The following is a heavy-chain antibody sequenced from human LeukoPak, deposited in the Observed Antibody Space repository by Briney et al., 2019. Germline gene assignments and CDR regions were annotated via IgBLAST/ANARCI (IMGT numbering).Heavy chain of an antibody. J-gene: IGHJ4*02. CDR3: ARALPIAVGGWKLRAAAGTGADNQPFDY. CDR2: INTNTGNP. V-gene: IGHV7-4-1*02. Sequence: ASVKVSCKASGYTFTSYAMNWVRQAPGQGLEWMGWINTNTGNPTYAQGFTGRFVFSLDTSVSTAYLQISSLKAEDTAVYYCARALPIAVGGWKLRAAAGTGADNQPFDYWGQGTLVTVSS. D-gene: IGHD6-13*01. CDR1: GYTFTSYA.